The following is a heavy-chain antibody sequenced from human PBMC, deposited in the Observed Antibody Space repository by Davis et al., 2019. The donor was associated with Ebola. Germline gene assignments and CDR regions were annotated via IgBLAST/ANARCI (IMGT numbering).Heavy chain of an antibody. D-gene: IGHD6-19*01. V-gene: IGHV3-49*04. CDR3: TTGGSGWFLFNH. J-gene: IGHJ4*02. CDR1: GFTFGDYA. Sequence: GESLKISCTTSGFTFGDYAMSWVRQAPGKGLEWVGFIRSKAYGGTTECAASVKGRFIISRDDSKSIAYLQMNSLKTEDTAVYYCTTGGSGWFLFNHWGQGTLVTVSA. CDR2: IRSKAYGGTT.